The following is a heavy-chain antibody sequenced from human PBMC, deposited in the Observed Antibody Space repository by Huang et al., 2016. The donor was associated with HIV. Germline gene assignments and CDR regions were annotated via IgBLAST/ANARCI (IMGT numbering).Heavy chain of an antibody. CDR3: ARERMMSWLDDHDAFDI. CDR1: GGSFSGYY. J-gene: IGHJ3*02. V-gene: IGHV4-34*01. Sequence: QVQLQQWGAGLLKPSETLSLTCAVYGGSFSGYYWSWIRQSPGKGLEWIGESNHSGSTNYNPSLKSRLTISGDTSKNQFSLKLSSVTAADMAVYYCARERMMSWLDDHDAFDIWGQGTMVTVSS. D-gene: IGHD1-1*01. CDR2: SNHSGST.